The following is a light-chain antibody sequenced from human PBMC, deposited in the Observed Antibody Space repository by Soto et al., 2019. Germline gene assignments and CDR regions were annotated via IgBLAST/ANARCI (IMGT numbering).Light chain of an antibody. CDR3: SSYAGSNNLV. J-gene: IGLJ1*01. CDR2: EVN. Sequence: QSVLTQPPSASGSPGQSVTISCTGTSSDVGGYDYVSWYQQYPGKAPKLMIYEVNRRPSGVPDRFSGSKSGNMASLTVFGLQIEDEADYYCSSYAGSNNLVFGTGTKLTVL. V-gene: IGLV2-8*01. CDR1: SSDVGGYDY.